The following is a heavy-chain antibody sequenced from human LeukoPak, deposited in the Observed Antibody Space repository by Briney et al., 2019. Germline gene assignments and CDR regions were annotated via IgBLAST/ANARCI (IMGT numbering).Heavy chain of an antibody. CDR1: GFTFISYN. CDR2: ISSSSGYV. D-gene: IGHD4-17*01. Sequence: PGGSLRLSCAASGFTFISYNMNCVRQAPGEGRGWVSSISSSSGYVYYADSVKGRFTISRDNAQNSLYLQINSLRAEDTAVYYCAHVLSTGTTGGVFDIWGQGTMVTVSS. V-gene: IGHV3-21*01. J-gene: IGHJ3*02. CDR3: AHVLSTGTTGGVFDI.